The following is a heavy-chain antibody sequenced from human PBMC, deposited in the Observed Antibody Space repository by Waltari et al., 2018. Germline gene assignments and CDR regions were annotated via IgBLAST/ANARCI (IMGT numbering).Heavy chain of an antibody. V-gene: IGHV3-7*01. Sequence: EVQLVESGGGLVQPGGSLRLSGAASGFTFSSYGMSWVRQAPGKGREWVANIKQDGSEKYYVDSVKGRFTISRDNAKNSLYLQMNSLRAEDTAVYYCARDHYGGGYCSSTSCYELDYWGQGTLVTVSS. CDR3: ARDHYGGGYCSSTSCYELDY. J-gene: IGHJ4*02. CDR1: GFTFSSYG. D-gene: IGHD2-2*01. CDR2: IKQDGSEK.